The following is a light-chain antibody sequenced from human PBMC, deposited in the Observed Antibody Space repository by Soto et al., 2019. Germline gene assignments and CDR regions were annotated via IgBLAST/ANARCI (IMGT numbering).Light chain of an antibody. Sequence: EIVMTQSPVTLSVSPGERATLSCRASQSVSSNLAWDQQKPGQAPRLLIYGASTRATGITARLSGSGSGTEFTQTISSLQSEDFAVYYCQQHDKWPFTFGQWTKQ. CDR1: QSVSSN. CDR3: QQHDKWPFT. V-gene: IGKV3-15*01. J-gene: IGKJ2*01. CDR2: GAS.